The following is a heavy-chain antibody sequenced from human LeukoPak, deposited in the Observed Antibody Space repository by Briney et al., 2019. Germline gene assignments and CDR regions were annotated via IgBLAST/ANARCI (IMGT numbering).Heavy chain of an antibody. CDR1: AFSFSNYN. CDR3: AKLVAVAGRNY. V-gene: IGHV3-23*01. Sequence: GGSLRLSCAASAFSFSNYNMNWVRQAPGKGLEWVSAISGRDDSTYYAASVKGRFTFSRDNSKNTLYLQMNSLRAEDTAVYYCAKLVAVAGRNYWGQGTLVTVSS. CDR2: ISGRDDST. D-gene: IGHD6-19*01. J-gene: IGHJ4*02.